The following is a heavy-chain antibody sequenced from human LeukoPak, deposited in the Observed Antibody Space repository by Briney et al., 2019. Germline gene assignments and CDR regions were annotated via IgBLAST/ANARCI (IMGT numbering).Heavy chain of an antibody. CDR1: GFPFSSYA. Sequence: GGSLRLSCAASGFPFSSYAMSWVRQAPGKGLEWVSAISGSVGSTYSADSVKGRFTISRDNSRSTLYLQMNSLRAEDTAVYYCAKAGSGRAVAVNWFDPWGQGTLVTVSS. CDR3: AKAGSGRAVAVNWFDP. CDR2: ISGSVGST. V-gene: IGHV3-23*01. D-gene: IGHD6-19*01. J-gene: IGHJ5*02.